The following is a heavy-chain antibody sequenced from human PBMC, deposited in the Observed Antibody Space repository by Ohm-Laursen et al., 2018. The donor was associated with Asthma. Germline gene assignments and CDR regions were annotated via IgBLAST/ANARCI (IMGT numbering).Heavy chain of an antibody. CDR2: ISKDGSNK. D-gene: IGHD2-21*02. V-gene: IGHV3-30*03. CDR3: SRDHYYSTGTYFDY. Sequence: SLRLSFAAAGFTFSSYGMHWVRQAPGKGLEWVAVISKDGSNKYYAESVKGRFTLSRDNSMNTLYVQMNSLRAEDTAVYYCSRDHYYSTGTYFDYWGQGTLVTVSS. CDR1: GFTFSSYG. J-gene: IGHJ4*02.